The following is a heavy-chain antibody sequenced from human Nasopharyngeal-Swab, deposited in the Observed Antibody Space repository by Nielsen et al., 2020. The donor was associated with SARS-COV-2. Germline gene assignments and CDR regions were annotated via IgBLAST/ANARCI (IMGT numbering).Heavy chain of an antibody. J-gene: IGHJ6*03. D-gene: IGHD3-16*01. V-gene: IGHV3-23*01. CDR1: GFTFSSYA. Sequence: GGSLRLSCAASGFTFSSYAMSWVRQAPGKGLEWVSAISGSGGSTYYADSVKGRFTISRDNSKNTLYLQMNSLRADDTAVYYCAKEPTLGGVGDYYYMDVWGKGTTVTVSS. CDR3: AKEPTLGGVGDYYYMDV. CDR2: ISGSGGST.